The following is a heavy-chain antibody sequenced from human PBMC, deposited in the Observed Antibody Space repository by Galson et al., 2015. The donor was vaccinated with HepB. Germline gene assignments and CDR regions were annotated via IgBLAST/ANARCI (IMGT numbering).Heavy chain of an antibody. J-gene: IGHJ4*02. CDR1: GFTFSSYW. Sequence: SLRLSCAASGFTFSSYWMHWVRQAPGKGLVWVSRINSDGSSTSYADSVKGRFTISRDNAKNTLYLQMNSLRAEDKAVYYCARAQGSGSYAGQGYWGQGTLVTVSS. CDR3: ARAQGSGSYAGQGY. V-gene: IGHV3-74*01. D-gene: IGHD1-26*01. CDR2: INSDGSST.